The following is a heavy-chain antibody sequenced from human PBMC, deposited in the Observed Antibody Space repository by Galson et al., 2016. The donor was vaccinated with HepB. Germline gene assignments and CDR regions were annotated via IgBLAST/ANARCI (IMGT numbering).Heavy chain of an antibody. Sequence: SETLSLTCAVSGDSISSSNWWTWVRQPPGTGLEWIGEIYVTASGSPNYNPSLKSRVTISGDKSKNQFSLRLTSVTAADTAVYYCARHHVTATGLGIDVWGQGTMVTVSS. V-gene: IGHV4-4*02. J-gene: IGHJ6*02. CDR1: GDSISSSNW. CDR3: ARHHVTATGLGIDV. D-gene: IGHD2-21*02. CDR2: IYVTASGSP.